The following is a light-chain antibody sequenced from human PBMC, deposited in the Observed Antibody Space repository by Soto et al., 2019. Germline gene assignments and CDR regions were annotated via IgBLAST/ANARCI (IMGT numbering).Light chain of an antibody. J-gene: IGKJ5*01. CDR1: QDISTY. V-gene: IGKV1-33*01. Sequence: DVKMTQSPSSLSASVGDRVTITCQAIQDISTYLNWYQQKPVKAPKLLIYDASNLETGVPSRFSGSGSGTDFTFTISSLQPEDIATYYCQQFEDFPRAIIFGQGTRLE. CDR2: DAS. CDR3: QQFEDFPRAII.